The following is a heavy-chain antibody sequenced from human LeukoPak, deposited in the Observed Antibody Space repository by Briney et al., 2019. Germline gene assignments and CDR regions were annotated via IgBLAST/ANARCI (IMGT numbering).Heavy chain of an antibody. J-gene: IGHJ4*02. CDR3: ARLGSLYSYSSFFDY. D-gene: IGHD5-12*01. CDR2: VDHSGSA. V-gene: IGHV4-34*01. CDR1: GGSFTGYF. Sequence: SETLSLTCNVYGGSFTGYFWTWIRQPPGKGLEWIGEVDHSGSANNNPSLKSRVTISVDSSKNQFSLKLTSVTAADTAVYFCARLGSLYSYSSFFDYWGQGTLGSVSS.